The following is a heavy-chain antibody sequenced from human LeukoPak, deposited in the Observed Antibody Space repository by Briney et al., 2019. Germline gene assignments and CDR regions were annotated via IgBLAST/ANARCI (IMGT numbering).Heavy chain of an antibody. CDR3: ARETNNWALDY. J-gene: IGHJ4*02. V-gene: IGHV4-59*01. CDR2: IQYSGNT. CDR1: GGSISTYY. D-gene: IGHD1-20*01. Sequence: SETLSLTCTMSGGSISTYYWSWIRQSPGKGLEWIGSIQYSGNTKSNPSLKGRVTISLDMSKNQFSLRLTSVTAADTAVYYCARETNNWALDYWGQGTLVTVSS.